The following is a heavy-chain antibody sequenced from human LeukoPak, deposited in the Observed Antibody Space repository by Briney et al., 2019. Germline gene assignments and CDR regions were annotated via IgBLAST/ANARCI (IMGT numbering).Heavy chain of an antibody. J-gene: IGHJ4*02. Sequence: GGSLRLSCAASRFTFSSYGVHWVGQAQGKGPEWVAVISYDGSNKYYADSVKGRFTISRDNSKNTLYLQMNSLRAEDTAVYYCAKDTDTAMVNNYFDYWGQGTLVTVSS. CDR3: AKDTDTAMVNNYFDY. CDR1: RFTFSSYG. V-gene: IGHV3-30*18. CDR2: ISYDGSNK. D-gene: IGHD5-18*01.